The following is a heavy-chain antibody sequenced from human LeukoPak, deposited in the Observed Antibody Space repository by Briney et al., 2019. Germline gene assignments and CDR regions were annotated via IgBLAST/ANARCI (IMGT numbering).Heavy chain of an antibody. CDR2: ISSSSSYI. J-gene: IGHJ6*03. CDR3: AKYAGVVRGVIKYYYYYMDV. Sequence: PGGSLRLSCAASGFTFSSYSMNWVRQAPGKGLEWVSSISSSSSYIYYADSVKGRFTISRDNSKNTLYLQMNSLRAEDTAVYYCAKYAGVVRGVIKYYYYYMDVWGKGTTVTVSS. CDR1: GFTFSSYS. D-gene: IGHD3-10*01. V-gene: IGHV3-21*04.